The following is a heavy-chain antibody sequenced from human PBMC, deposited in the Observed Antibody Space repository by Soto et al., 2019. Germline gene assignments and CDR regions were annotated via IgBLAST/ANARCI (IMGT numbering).Heavy chain of an antibody. CDR3: ARNMDYYYGRGSGNGHGV. Sequence: QVQLVQSGAEVKEPGDSVRVSCEASGYTFTAYYIHWVRQAPGQGLEWMGWINPKFGDTTYAQDFQGRVSMTRDMSVSAVYMELSSLTSDGTAIYYCARNMDYYYGRGSGNGHGVWGQRTTVTVFS. CDR2: INPKFGDT. CDR1: GYTFTAYY. D-gene: IGHD3-10*02. V-gene: IGHV1-2*02. J-gene: IGHJ6*01.